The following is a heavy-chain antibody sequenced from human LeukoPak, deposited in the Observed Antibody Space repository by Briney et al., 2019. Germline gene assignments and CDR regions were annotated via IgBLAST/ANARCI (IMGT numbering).Heavy chain of an antibody. V-gene: IGHV1-2*06. Sequence: ASVKVSCKASGYAFTGYYMHWVRQAPGQGLEWMGRINPNSGGTNYAQKFQGRVTMTRDTSISTAYMELSRLRSDDTAVYYCASLDASSSSPWYYYYYMDIWGKGTTVTVSS. CDR3: ASLDASSSSPWYYYYYMDI. D-gene: IGHD6-6*01. CDR2: INPNSGGT. CDR1: GYAFTGYY. J-gene: IGHJ6*03.